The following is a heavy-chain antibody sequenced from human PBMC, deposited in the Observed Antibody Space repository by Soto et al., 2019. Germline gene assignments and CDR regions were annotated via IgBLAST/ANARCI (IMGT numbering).Heavy chain of an antibody. CDR3: ARDVPDTSLIFYYYGMDV. J-gene: IGHJ6*02. V-gene: IGHV1-18*01. CDR1: GYSFTSYG. CDR2: ISTDNGNT. Sequence: QVHLVQSGAEVRKPGASVKVSCKASGYSFTSYGISWVRQAPGTGLEWMGWISTDNGNTNNAHNLQGRVSMTIDPSTSTAYMELWGLGSDDTAVYYCARDVPDTSLIFYYYGMDVWGQGTTVTVSS.